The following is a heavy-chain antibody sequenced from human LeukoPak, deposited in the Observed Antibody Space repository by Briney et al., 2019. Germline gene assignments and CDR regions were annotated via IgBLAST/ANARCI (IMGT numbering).Heavy chain of an antibody. CDR3: ARVTLYYDSSPLGY. D-gene: IGHD3-22*01. V-gene: IGHV3-21*01. Sequence: GGSLRLSCAASGFTFSSYSMNWVRQAPGKGLEWVSSISSSSSYIYYADSVKGRFTISRDNAKNSLYLQMNSLRAEDTAVYYCARVTLYYDSSPLGYWGQGTLVTVSS. CDR1: GFTFSSYS. CDR2: ISSSSSYI. J-gene: IGHJ4*02.